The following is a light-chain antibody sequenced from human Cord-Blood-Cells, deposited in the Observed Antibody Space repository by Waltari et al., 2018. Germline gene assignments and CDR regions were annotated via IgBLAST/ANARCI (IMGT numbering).Light chain of an antibody. CDR3: CSYAGSYTDV. Sequence: QFALTQPRSVSGSPGQSVTISCTGTSSDVGGYNYVSWYQQHPGKAPKLMICDVSKRPSGVPDRFSGSKAGNTAALTISGLQAEDEADYYCCSYAGSYTDVFGTGTKVTVL. CDR1: SSDVGGYNY. V-gene: IGLV2-11*01. J-gene: IGLJ1*01. CDR2: DVS.